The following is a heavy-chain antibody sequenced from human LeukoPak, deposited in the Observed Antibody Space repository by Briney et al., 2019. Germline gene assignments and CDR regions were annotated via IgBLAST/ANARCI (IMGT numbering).Heavy chain of an antibody. CDR3: AADLRQQLVSPRESPSYYYYYYGMDV. CDR2: IVVGSGNT. V-gene: IGHV1-58*02. J-gene: IGHJ6*02. D-gene: IGHD6-13*01. Sequence: ASVKVSCKASGFTFTSSAMQWVRQARGQRLEWIGWIVVGSGNTNYAQKFQERVTITRDMSISTAYMELSSLRSEDTAVYYCAADLRQQLVSPRESPSYYYYYYGMDVWGQGTTVTVSS. CDR1: GFTFTSSA.